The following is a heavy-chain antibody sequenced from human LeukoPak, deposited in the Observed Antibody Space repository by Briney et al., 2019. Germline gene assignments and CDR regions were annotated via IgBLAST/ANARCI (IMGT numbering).Heavy chain of an antibody. V-gene: IGHV3-53*01. CDR2: FYSSGTT. D-gene: IGHD7-27*01. CDR3: AITREYALDI. J-gene: IGHJ3*02. Sequence: GGSLRLPCAASEFSASTNYMSWVRQAPGKGLEWVSFFYSSGTTFYADSVKGRFTISRDNSKNTVFLQMNSLRAEDTAMYYCAITREYALDIWGQGTVVTVSS. CDR1: EFSASTNY.